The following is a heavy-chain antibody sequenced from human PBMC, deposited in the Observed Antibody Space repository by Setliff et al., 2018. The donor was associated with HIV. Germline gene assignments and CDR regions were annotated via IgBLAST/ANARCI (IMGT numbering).Heavy chain of an antibody. CDR3: ARSRHRVAVAGTEGYFDY. CDR2: INHSGST. Sequence: SETLSLTCAVYGGSFSAYHWSWIRQTPGKGLEWLGEINHSGSTAYNLALESRVSMSIDTSKNQFSLKLSSVTAADTTVYYCARSRHRVAVAGTEGYFDYWGQGTLVTVSS. CDR1: GGSFSAYH. D-gene: IGHD6-19*01. J-gene: IGHJ4*02. V-gene: IGHV4-34*01.